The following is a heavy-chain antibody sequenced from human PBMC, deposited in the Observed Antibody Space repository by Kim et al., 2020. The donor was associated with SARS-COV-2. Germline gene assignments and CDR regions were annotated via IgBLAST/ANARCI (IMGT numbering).Heavy chain of an antibody. D-gene: IGHD3-22*01. CDR1: GLTFFDYA. Sequence: GGSLRLSCAASGLTFFDYAVAWVRQPPGKGPEWVSIIRGSDDATFYADSVKGRFTVSRDNPKSTVFLQMDSLRAEDSAVYFCAKFSSRWFTPDTHPDVWGQGTLVSVST. V-gene: IGHV3-23*01. J-gene: IGHJ4*02. CDR2: IRGSDDAT. CDR3: AKFSSRWFTPDTHPDV.